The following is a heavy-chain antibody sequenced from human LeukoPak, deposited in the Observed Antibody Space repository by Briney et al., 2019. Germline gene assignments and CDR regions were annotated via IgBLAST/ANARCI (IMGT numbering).Heavy chain of an antibody. CDR1: GFTFSSYA. V-gene: IGHV3-23*01. CDR3: AKDQKWLRLAGFDY. J-gene: IGHJ4*02. CDR2: ISGSGGST. D-gene: IGHD5-12*01. Sequence: GGSLRLSCAASGFTFSSYAMSWVRQAPGKGLEWVSAISGSGGSTYYADSVKGRFTISRDNSKNTLYLQMNSLRADDTAVYYCAKDQKWLRLAGFDYWGQGTLVTVSS.